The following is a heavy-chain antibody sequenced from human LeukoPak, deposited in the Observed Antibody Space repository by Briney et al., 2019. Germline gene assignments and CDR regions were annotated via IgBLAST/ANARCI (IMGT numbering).Heavy chain of an antibody. J-gene: IGHJ4*02. CDR1: GFTFSSYA. V-gene: IGHV3-30-3*01. Sequence: GRSLRLSCAASGFTFSSYAMHWVRQAPGKGLEWVAVISYDGSNKYYADSVKGRFTISRDNSKNTLYLQMNSPRAEDTAVYYCARDPAYCGGDCYSGYFDYWGQGTLVTVSS. CDR2: ISYDGSNK. D-gene: IGHD2-21*02. CDR3: ARDPAYCGGDCYSGYFDY.